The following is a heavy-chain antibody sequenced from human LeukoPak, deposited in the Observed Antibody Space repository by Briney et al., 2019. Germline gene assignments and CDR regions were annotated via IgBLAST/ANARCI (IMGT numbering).Heavy chain of an antibody. J-gene: IGHJ4*02. CDR3: ARTVAYCSATSCYRY. V-gene: IGHV4-38-2*01. CDR1: GYSISSGYY. D-gene: IGHD2-2*01. Sequence: SEALSLTCAVSGYSISSGYYWGWIRQPPGKGLEWIGSVYYDGSTYHNPSLKSRVTISVDMSKNQFFVKLSSVTAADTAVYYCARTVAYCSATSCYRYWGQGTLVTVSS. CDR2: VYYDGST.